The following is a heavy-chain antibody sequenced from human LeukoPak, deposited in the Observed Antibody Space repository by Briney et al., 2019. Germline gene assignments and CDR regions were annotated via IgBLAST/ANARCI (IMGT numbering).Heavy chain of an antibody. CDR3: AKGNYDFWSGYPGLSYFDY. CDR1: GFTFSSYA. D-gene: IGHD3-3*01. CDR2: ISGSGVAT. Sequence: GGSLRLSCAASGFTFSSYAMSWVRQAPGKGLEWVSAISGSGVATYYADSVKGRFTISRDNSKNTPYLQMNSLRAGDTAVCYCAKGNYDFWSGYPGLSYFDYWGQGTLVTVSS. J-gene: IGHJ4*02. V-gene: IGHV3-23*01.